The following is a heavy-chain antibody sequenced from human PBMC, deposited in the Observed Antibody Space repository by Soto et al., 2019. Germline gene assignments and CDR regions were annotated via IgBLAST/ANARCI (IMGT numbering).Heavy chain of an antibody. J-gene: IGHJ4*02. CDR2: ISYDGSNK. Sequence: QVQLVESGGGVVQPGRSLRLSCAASGFTFSSYAMHWVRQAPGKGLEWVAVISYDGSNKYYADSVKGRFTISRDNSKNTLYLQMNSLTAEDTAVYYCLSGSFDYWGQGTLVTVSS. V-gene: IGHV3-30-3*01. D-gene: IGHD6-19*01. CDR3: LSGSFDY. CDR1: GFTFSSYA.